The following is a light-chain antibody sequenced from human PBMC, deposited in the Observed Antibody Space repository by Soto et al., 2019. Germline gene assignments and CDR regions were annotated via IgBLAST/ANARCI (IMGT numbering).Light chain of an antibody. V-gene: IGLV2-23*02. J-gene: IGLJ3*02. CDR2: EVN. CDR1: SSDVGSYDR. Sequence: QYARTQPASVSGSPGQSIAISCTGTSSDVGSYDRVSWYQHHPGKAPTLMIYEVNKRPSGISDRFSGSKSGNTASLTISGLQAEDEADYYCCSSVGSPNWVFGGATKLTVL. CDR3: CSSVGSPNWV.